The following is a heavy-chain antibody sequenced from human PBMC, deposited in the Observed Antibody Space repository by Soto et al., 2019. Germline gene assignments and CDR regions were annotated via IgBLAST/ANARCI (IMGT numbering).Heavy chain of an antibody. CDR1: GFSLSTSGVG. Sequence: SGPTLVKPTQTLTLTCTFSGFSLSTSGVGVGWIRQPPGKALEWLALIYWNDDKRYSPSLKSRLTITKDTSKNQVVLTMTNMDPVDTATYYCAHTSPESYGIRLFDYWGQGTLVTVSS. CDR3: AHTSPESYGIRLFDY. D-gene: IGHD5-18*01. V-gene: IGHV2-5*01. J-gene: IGHJ4*02. CDR2: IYWNDDK.